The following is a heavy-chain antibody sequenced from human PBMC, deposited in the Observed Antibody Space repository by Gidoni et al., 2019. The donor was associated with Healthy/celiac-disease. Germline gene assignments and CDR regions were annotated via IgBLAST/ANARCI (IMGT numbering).Heavy chain of an antibody. D-gene: IGHD2-2*01. CDR1: GFTFSSHG. J-gene: IGHJ4*02. CDR2: ISYDGSNK. Sequence: QVQLVESGGGVVQPGRSLRLSCAASGFTFSSHGMHWVRQAPGKGLEWVAVISYDGSNKYYADSVQCRFTISRDNSKNTLYLQMNSLRAEDSAVYYCAKVLQPTPHCSSTSCYPGLDYWCQGTLVTVSS. V-gene: IGHV3-30*18. CDR3: AKVLQPTPHCSSTSCYPGLDY.